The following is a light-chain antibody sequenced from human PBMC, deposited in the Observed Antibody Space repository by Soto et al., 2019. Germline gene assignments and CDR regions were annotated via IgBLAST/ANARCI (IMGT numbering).Light chain of an antibody. CDR3: QQYGSSPYT. V-gene: IGKV3-20*01. CDR2: AAT. CDR1: QSVRDSF. J-gene: IGKJ2*01. Sequence: DIVMTQSPDSLAVSPGERAALSCRASQSVRDSFLAWYQQKPGQSPRLLIYAATSRATGIPERFSGSGSETDFTLTIYRLEPEDFAVYYCQQYGSSPYTFGQGTKLEIK.